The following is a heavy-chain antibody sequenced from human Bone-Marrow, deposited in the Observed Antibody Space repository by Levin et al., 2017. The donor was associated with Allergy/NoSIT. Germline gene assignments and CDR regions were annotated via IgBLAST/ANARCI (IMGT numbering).Heavy chain of an antibody. V-gene: IGHV1-2*02. CDR3: ARGGYKSNWRADY. CDR1: GYTFTDYY. Sequence: GESLKISCKASGYTFTDYYVHWVRQAPGQGLEYMGGINPNSDGTTYAQRFQGRVTMTSDTSITTAYMELSRLTSDDTAVYYCARGGYKSNWRADYWGQGTLVTVSS. J-gene: IGHJ4*02. D-gene: IGHD1-1*01. CDR2: INPNSDGT.